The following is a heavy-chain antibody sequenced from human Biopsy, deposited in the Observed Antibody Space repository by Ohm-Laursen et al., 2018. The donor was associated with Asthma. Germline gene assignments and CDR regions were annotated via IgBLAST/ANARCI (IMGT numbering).Heavy chain of an antibody. Sequence: PSETLSLTCAVSGGSITSSSYYWGWIRQPPGKGMEWIGSMYHSGSPYYHPSLKSRATISVDTSKNQLSLKMSSVTAADTAVYFCVRHQYSSSWSTFDYWGQGALATVSS. CDR1: GGSITSSSYY. CDR3: VRHQYSSSWSTFDY. V-gene: IGHV4-39*01. D-gene: IGHD3-22*01. J-gene: IGHJ4*02. CDR2: MYHSGSP.